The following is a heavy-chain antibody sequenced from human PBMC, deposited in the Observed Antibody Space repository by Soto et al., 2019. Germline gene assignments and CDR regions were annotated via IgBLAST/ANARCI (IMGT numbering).Heavy chain of an antibody. J-gene: IGHJ6*02. D-gene: IGHD5-18*01. CDR1: GYTFTGYY. CDR2: INPSSGGA. CDR3: ARDAAMGDYYHYGMDV. Sequence: ASVKVSCKASGYTFTGYYLHWVRQAPGQGLEWMGWINPSSGGANIAQKFQGWVTMTRDTSIDTAYMELTRPRSDDTAVYYCARDAAMGDYYHYGMDVWGQGTPVTVSS. V-gene: IGHV1-2*04.